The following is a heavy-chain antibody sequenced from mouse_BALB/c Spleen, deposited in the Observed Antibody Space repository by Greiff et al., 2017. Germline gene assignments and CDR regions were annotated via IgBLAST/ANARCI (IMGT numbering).Heavy chain of an antibody. CDR3: SRSCYYGNSPWFAY. V-gene: IGHV1S29*02. CDR1: GYTFTDYN. D-gene: IGHD1-1*01. J-gene: IGHJ3*01. CDR2: IYPYNGGT. Sequence: EVQLQQSGPELVKPGASVKISCKASGYTFTDYNMHWVKQSHGKSLEWIGYIYPYNGGTGYNQKFKSKATLPVDNSSSTAYMELRSLTSEDSAVYSFSRSCYYGNSPWFAYWGQGTLVTVSA.